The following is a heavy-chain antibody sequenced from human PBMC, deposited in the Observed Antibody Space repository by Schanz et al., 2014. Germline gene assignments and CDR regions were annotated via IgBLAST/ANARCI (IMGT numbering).Heavy chain of an antibody. J-gene: IGHJ4*02. CDR1: GFTFDPYA. CDR2: LSSDESRK. V-gene: IGHV3-30-3*01. CDR3: AKDHPSSGWPAFDV. D-gene: IGHD6-19*01. Sequence: QVQLVESGGGVVQPGGSLRLSCAASGFTFDPYAMHWLRQSPGKGLEWVAVLSSDESRKFYADSEKGRFTISRDSSNNTVFLQMNSLRADDSAIYYCAKDHPSSGWPAFDVWGQGTQVTVSS.